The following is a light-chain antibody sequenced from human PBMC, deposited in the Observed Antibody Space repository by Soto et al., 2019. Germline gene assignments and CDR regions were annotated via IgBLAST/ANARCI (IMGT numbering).Light chain of an antibody. CDR3: QQRSNWPPT. CDR1: QTVNSH. V-gene: IGKV3-11*01. Sequence: LSLSLATLSLTPGERATLSCRASQTVNSHFAWYQQKPGQAPRLLIYDASYRAAGIPARFSGSGSGTDFTLTVSSLEAEDFALYYCQQRSNWPPTFGQGTRLEI. CDR2: DAS. J-gene: IGKJ5*01.